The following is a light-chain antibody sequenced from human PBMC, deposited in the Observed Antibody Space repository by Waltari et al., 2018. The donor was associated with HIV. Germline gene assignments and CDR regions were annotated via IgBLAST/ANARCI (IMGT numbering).Light chain of an antibody. V-gene: IGLV2-14*01. J-gene: IGLJ1*01. CDR1: SSDMSTYNR. CDR2: EVG. Sequence: QSALTQPASVSGSPGQSITISCTDSSSDMSTYNRVSWYQQFPGKAPKLIIYEVGNRPSGVSKRFSGSKSGNTASLTISGLQAEDEADYYCISYTTTNYYVFGPGTWVTVL. CDR3: ISYTTTNYYV.